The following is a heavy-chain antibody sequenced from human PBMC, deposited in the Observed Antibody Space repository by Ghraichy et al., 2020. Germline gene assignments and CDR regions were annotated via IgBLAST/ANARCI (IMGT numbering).Heavy chain of an antibody. D-gene: IGHD6-19*01. J-gene: IGHJ5*02. CDR1: GGSISSYY. CDR3: AREVAVAGTDWFDP. V-gene: IGHV4-59*01. CDR2: IYYSGST. Sequence: ESLNISCTVSGGSISSYYWSWIRQPPGKGLEWIGYIYYSGSTNYNPSLKSRVTISVDTSKNQFSLKLSSVTAADTAVYYCAREVAVAGTDWFDPWGQGTLVTVSS.